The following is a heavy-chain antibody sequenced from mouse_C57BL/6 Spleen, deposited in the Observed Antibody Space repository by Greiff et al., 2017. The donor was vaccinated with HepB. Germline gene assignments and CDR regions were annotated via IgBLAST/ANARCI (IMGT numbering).Heavy chain of an antibody. CDR1: GYSFTGYY. CDR2: INPSTGGT. CDR3: EREVYYYGSSYPYYFDY. Sequence: VQLQQSGPELVKPGASVKISCKASGYSFTGYYMNWVKQSPEKSLEWIGEINPSTGGTTYNQKFKAKATLTVDKSSSTACMQLKSLTSEDSAVYYCEREVYYYGSSYPYYFDYWGQGTTLTVSS. V-gene: IGHV1-42*01. J-gene: IGHJ2*01. D-gene: IGHD1-1*01.